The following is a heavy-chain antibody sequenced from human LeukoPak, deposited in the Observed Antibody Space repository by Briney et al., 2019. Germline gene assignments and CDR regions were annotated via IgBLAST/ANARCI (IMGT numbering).Heavy chain of an antibody. CDR3: ARPLGSLVAFDI. CDR2: ISYDGSNK. CDR1: GFTFSSYA. D-gene: IGHD6-6*01. Sequence: GGSLRLSCAASGFTFSSYAMHWVRQAPGKGLEWVAVISYDGSNKYYADSVKGRFTISRDNSKNTLYLQMNSLRAEDTAVYYCARPLGSLVAFDIWGQGTMVTVSS. V-gene: IGHV3-30-3*01. J-gene: IGHJ3*02.